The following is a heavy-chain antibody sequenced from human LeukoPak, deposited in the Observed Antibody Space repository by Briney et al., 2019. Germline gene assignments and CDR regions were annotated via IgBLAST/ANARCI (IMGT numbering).Heavy chain of an antibody. J-gene: IGHJ6*03. CDR1: GGSISSYY. D-gene: IGHD4-11*01. V-gene: IGHV4-4*07. CDR3: ARAIYSNYGDYYYYMDV. Sequence: SETLSLTCTVSGGSISSYYWSWIRQPAGKGLEWIGRIYTSGSTNYNPSLKSRVTMSVDTSKNQFSLKLSSVTAADTAVYYCARAIYSNYGDYYYYMDVWGKGTTATVSS. CDR2: IYTSGST.